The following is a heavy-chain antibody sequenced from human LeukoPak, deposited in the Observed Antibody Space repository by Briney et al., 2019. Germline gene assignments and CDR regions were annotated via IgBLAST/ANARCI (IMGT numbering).Heavy chain of an antibody. Sequence: GRSLRLYCAASGFTFSSYAMHWVRQAPGKGLEWVAVISYDGSNKYYADSVKGRFTISRDNSKNTLYLQMNSLRAEDTAVYYCARDQAAAGTGYFDYWGQGTLVTVSS. D-gene: IGHD6-13*01. CDR2: ISYDGSNK. CDR3: ARDQAAAGTGYFDY. CDR1: GFTFSSYA. V-gene: IGHV3-30*04. J-gene: IGHJ4*02.